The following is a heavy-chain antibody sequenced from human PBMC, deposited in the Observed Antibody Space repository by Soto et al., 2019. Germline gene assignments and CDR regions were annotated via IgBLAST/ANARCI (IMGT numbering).Heavy chain of an antibody. CDR1: GGSISGFY. Sequence: SETRSLSCTVSGGSISGFYWSWIRKSAGKGLEWIGRIYATGTTDYNPSLKSRVMMSVETSKKKFSLKLRSVTAADTAVYYCVREGTQTLPAWLAPWAQ. CDR2: IYATGTT. J-gene: IGHJ5*02. CDR3: VREGTQTLPAWLAP. V-gene: IGHV4-4*07. D-gene: IGHD1-1*01.